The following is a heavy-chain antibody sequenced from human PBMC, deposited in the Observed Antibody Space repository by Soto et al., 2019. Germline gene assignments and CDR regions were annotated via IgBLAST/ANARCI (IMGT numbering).Heavy chain of an antibody. V-gene: IGHV1-3*04. CDR2: INTGNGNS. Sequence: QVQLVQSGPEVKKPGASVKVSCKASGYTFTRYAMHWVRQAPGQALEWMGWINTGNGNSHYSQKIQVRVTFTRDTSATTAYMELTGLRPEDTSIYCCARNVHYFDPWGQRTLVTVSS. J-gene: IGHJ5*02. CDR1: GYTFTRYA. D-gene: IGHD1-26*01. CDR3: ARNVHYFDP.